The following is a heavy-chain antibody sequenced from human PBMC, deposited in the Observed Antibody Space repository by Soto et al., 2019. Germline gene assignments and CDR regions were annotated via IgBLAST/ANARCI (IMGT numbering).Heavy chain of an antibody. CDR2: ISDDGSKI. Sequence: QVQVVESGGGVVQPGRSLRLSCAASGFTFSSYGMHWVRQAPGKGLAWVAGISDDGSKIYYADSVKGRFTVSRDNSKNTMYLHMYSLSDDYTALYYFAKVPSTLAHSHYFDHSGKGTLVTVSS. V-gene: IGHV3-30*18. D-gene: IGHD6-13*01. J-gene: IGHJ4*02. CDR3: AKVPSTLAHSHYFDH. CDR1: GFTFSSYG.